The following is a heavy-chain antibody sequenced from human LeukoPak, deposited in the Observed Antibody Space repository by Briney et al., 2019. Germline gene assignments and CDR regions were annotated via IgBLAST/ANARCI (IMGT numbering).Heavy chain of an antibody. CDR2: INPNSGGT. V-gene: IGHV1-2*02. J-gene: IGHJ3*02. D-gene: IGHD6-19*01. CDR3: ARGGSSGWYQAFDI. Sequence: ASVKVSCKASGYTFTGYYMHCVRQAPGQGLEWMGWINPNSGGTNYAQKFQGRVTMTRDTSISTAYMELSRLRSDDTAVYYCARGGSSGWYQAFDIWGQGTMVTVSS. CDR1: GYTFTGYY.